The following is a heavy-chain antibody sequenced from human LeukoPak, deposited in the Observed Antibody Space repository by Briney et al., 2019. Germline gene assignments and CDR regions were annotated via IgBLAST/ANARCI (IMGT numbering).Heavy chain of an antibody. V-gene: IGHV3-7*01. CDR1: GFTFSSYW. J-gene: IGHJ4*02. CDR3: ARVSMGATTDY. CDR2: IKQDGSEK. D-gene: IGHD1-26*01. Sequence: GGSLRLSCAASGFTFSSYWMSWVRQAPGKGLEWVANIKQDGSEKYYVDSVKGRFTISGDNAKNSLYLQMNSLRAEDTAVYYCARVSMGATTDYWGQGTLVTVSS.